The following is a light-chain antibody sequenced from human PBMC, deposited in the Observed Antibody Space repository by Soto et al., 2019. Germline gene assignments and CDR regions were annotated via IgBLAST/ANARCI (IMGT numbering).Light chain of an antibody. Sequence: SYELTQPPSVSVAPGQTARITCGGNNIGGKSLHWYQQKPGQAPVLVVYDDGDRPSGIPERFSGSNSGNTATLTISRVEAADEADYYCKVWDNNYDHYVFGTGTKVTV. CDR2: DDG. CDR1: NIGGKS. J-gene: IGLJ1*01. CDR3: KVWDNNYDHYV. V-gene: IGLV3-21*02.